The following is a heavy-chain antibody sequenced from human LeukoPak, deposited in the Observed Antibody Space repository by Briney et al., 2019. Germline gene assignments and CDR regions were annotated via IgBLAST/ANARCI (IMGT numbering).Heavy chain of an antibody. CDR2: IYYSGST. V-gene: IGHV4-59*01. CDR1: GGSISSYY. J-gene: IGHJ6*02. CDR3: ARDTPQTSDYYYYGMDV. Sequence: SETQSLTCTVSGGSISSYYWSWIRQPPGKGLEWIGYIYYSGSTNYNPSLKSRVTISVDTSKNQFSLKLSSVTAADTAVYYCARDTPQTSDYYYYGMDVWGQGTTVTVSS.